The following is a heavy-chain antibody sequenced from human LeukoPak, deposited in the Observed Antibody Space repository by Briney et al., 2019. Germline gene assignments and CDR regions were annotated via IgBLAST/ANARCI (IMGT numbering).Heavy chain of an antibody. D-gene: IGHD3-3*01. CDR2: IRYDGSNK. Sequence: GGSLRLSCAASGFTFSSYGMHWVRQAPGKGLEWVAFIRYDGSNKYYADSVKGRFTISRDNSKNTLYLQMNSLRAEDTAVYYCAKTYDFWSGYYPYDAFDIWGQGTMVTVSS. J-gene: IGHJ3*02. V-gene: IGHV3-30*02. CDR3: AKTYDFWSGYYPYDAFDI. CDR1: GFTFSSYG.